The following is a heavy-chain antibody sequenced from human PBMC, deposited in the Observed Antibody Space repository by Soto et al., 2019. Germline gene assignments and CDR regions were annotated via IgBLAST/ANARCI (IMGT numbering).Heavy chain of an antibody. CDR2: IYYSGTT. CDR1: GYSISSSNW. D-gene: IGHD5-18*01. CDR3: ARVVDRQLWSAFFGTFDI. Sequence: SETLSLTCAVSGYSISSSNWWGWIRQPPGRGLEWIGYIYYSGTTYYNPSLKSRVTMSVDTSKNQFSLKLTSVTAVDTAVYYCARVVDRQLWSAFFGTFDIWGQGTMVT. V-gene: IGHV4-28*01. J-gene: IGHJ3*02.